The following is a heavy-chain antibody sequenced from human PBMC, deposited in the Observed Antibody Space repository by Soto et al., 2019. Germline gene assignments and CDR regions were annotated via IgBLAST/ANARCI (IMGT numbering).Heavy chain of an antibody. CDR3: ARSSDYGFDY. J-gene: IGHJ4*02. D-gene: IGHD4-17*01. Sequence: TLSLTCAVYGGSFSGYYWSWSRQPPGKGLEWIGEINHSGSTNYNPSLKSRVTISVDTSKNQFSLKLSSFTVADTAVYYGARSSDYGFDYWGQGTLVTVSS. CDR1: GGSFSGYY. V-gene: IGHV4-34*09. CDR2: INHSGST.